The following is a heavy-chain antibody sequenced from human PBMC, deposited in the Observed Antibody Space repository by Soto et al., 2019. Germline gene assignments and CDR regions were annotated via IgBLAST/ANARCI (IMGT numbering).Heavy chain of an antibody. CDR1: GVPITAQY. J-gene: IGHJ5*02. CDR3: TRDVYSNSNNWFYP. Sequence: QVQLQEWGPGLLKPSETLSLTCTVSGVPITAQYWSWIRQPAGQGLEWIGRIYSTGTTNYNPSLRSRVTMSVDTSKNQFSLRLTSVTAADTAVYYCTRDVYSNSNNWFYPWGQGTLVSVSS. D-gene: IGHD4-4*01. V-gene: IGHV4-4*07. CDR2: IYSTGTT.